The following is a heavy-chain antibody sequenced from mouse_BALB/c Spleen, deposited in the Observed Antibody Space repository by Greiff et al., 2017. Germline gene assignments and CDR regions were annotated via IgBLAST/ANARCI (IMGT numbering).Heavy chain of an antibody. D-gene: IGHD2-3*01. Sequence: EVKVVESGGGLVQPGGSLKLSCAASGFTFSSYTMSWVRQTPEKRLEWVAYISNGGGSTYYPDTVKGRFTISRDNAKNTLYLQMSSLKSEDTAMYYCARQGRDGYYVYAMDYWGQGTSVTVSS. CDR1: GFTFSSYT. CDR2: ISNGGGST. V-gene: IGHV5-12-2*01. J-gene: IGHJ4*01. CDR3: ARQGRDGYYVYAMDY.